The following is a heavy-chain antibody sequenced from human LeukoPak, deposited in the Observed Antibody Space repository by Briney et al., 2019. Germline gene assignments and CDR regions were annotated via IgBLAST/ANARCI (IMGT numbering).Heavy chain of an antibody. CDR1: GFTFSSYA. V-gene: IGHV3-23*01. CDR3: AKDADYYDSSGYYHYFDY. CDR2: ISGSGGST. D-gene: IGHD3-22*01. J-gene: IGHJ4*02. Sequence: PGGSLRLSCAASGFTFSSYAMSWVRQAPGKGLEWVSAISGSGGSTYYADSVKGRFTISRDNSKNTLYLQMNSLRAEDTAVYYCAKDADYYDSSGYYHYFDYWGQGTLVTVSS.